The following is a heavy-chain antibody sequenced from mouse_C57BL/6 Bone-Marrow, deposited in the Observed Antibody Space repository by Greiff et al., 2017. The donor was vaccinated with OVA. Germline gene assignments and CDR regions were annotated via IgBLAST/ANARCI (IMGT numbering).Heavy chain of an antibody. CDR2: IYPGSGST. Sequence: QVQLQQPGAELVKPGASVKMSCKASGYTFTSYWITWVKPRPGQGLEWIGDIYPGSGSTNYNEKFKSKATLTVDTSSSTAYMQLSSLTSEDSAVYYCARRFPYGSSYAMDYWGQGTSVTVSS. V-gene: IGHV1-55*01. J-gene: IGHJ4*01. CDR3: ARRFPYGSSYAMDY. CDR1: GYTFTSYW. D-gene: IGHD1-1*01.